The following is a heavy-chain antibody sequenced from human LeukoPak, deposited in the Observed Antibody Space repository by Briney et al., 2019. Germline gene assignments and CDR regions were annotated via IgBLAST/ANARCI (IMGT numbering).Heavy chain of an antibody. Sequence: SETLSLTCTVSGGSISSYYWSWIRQPPGKGLEWIGYIYYSGNTNYNPSLKSRVTISVDTSKNQFSLKLSSVTAADTAVYYCARAPLPAAMWGAFDIWGQGTMVIVSS. D-gene: IGHD2-2*01. CDR1: GGSISSYY. CDR3: ARAPLPAAMWGAFDI. CDR2: IYYSGNT. V-gene: IGHV4-59*01. J-gene: IGHJ3*02.